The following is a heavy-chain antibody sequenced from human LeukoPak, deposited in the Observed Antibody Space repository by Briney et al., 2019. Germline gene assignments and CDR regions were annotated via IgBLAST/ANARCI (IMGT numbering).Heavy chain of an antibody. J-gene: IGHJ4*02. CDR3: ARRQEGHDY. Sequence: SETLSLTCTVSGVSIAKTFYYWSWLRKPAGKRLEWIGRIYTIGGTDYNPSLKRRVTISLDTAKNQFSLKMASVSAADTAVYYCARRQEGHDYWGQGTLVTVSS. CDR1: GVSIAKTFYY. V-gene: IGHV4-61*02. CDR2: IYTIGGT.